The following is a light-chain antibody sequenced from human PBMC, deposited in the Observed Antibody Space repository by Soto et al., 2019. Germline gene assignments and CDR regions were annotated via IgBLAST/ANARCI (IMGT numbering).Light chain of an antibody. CDR1: QSVSSSY. Sequence: EIVLTQSPGTLSLSPGERATLSCRASQSVSSSYLAWYQQKPGQAPRLVIHGASNRAPGIPDRFSGSGSGTDFTLTISRLEPEDSAFYYCQQYNKWPITFGQGTRLEIK. CDR2: GAS. CDR3: QQYNKWPIT. J-gene: IGKJ5*01. V-gene: IGKV3-20*01.